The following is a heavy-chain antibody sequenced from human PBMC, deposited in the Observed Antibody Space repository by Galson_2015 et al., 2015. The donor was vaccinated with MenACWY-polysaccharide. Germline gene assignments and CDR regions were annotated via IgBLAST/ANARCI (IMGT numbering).Heavy chain of an antibody. CDR2: ISSNGGST. V-gene: IGHV3-64*02. J-gene: IGHJ4*02. D-gene: IGHD2-2*01. CDR3: ARGGCSSTSCYPDTYFDY. Sequence: SLRLSCAASGFTFSSYGMHWVRQAPGKGLEYVSAISSNGGSTYYGDSVKGRFTISRDNSKNTPYLQMGSLRAEDMAVYYCARGGCSSTSCYPDTYFDYWGQGTLVTVSS. CDR1: GFTFSSYG.